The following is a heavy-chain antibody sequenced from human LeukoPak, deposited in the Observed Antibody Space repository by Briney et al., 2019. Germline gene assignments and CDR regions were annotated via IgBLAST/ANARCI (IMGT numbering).Heavy chain of an antibody. CDR1: GGSISSGSYY. CDR3: ARGDSSGYHFDY. V-gene: IGHV4-61*02. D-gene: IGHD3-22*01. Sequence: SETLSLTCTVSGGSISSGSYYWSWIRQPAGKGLEWIGRIYTSGSTNYNPSLKSRVTISVDTSKNQFSLKLSSVTAADTAVYYCARGDSSGYHFDYWGQGTLVTVSS. J-gene: IGHJ4*02. CDR2: IYTSGST.